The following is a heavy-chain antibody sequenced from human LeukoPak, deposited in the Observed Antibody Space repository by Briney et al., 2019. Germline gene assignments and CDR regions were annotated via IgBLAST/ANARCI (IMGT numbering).Heavy chain of an antibody. Sequence: GGSLRLSCAASGFTFSSYAMSWVRQAPGKGLEWVSAISGSGGSTYYADSVKGRFTISRDNSKNTLYLQMNSLRAEDTSVYYCAEDQKLQPFHYWGQGTLVTVSS. D-gene: IGHD2-15*01. CDR3: AEDQKLQPFHY. CDR1: GFTFSSYA. J-gene: IGHJ4*02. CDR2: ISGSGGST. V-gene: IGHV3-23*01.